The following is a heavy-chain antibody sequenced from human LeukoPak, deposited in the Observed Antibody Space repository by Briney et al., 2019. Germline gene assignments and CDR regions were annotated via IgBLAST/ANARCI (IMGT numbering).Heavy chain of an antibody. CDR1: GAFISGTAYY. CDR3: AKSGGYGLIDY. D-gene: IGHD1-26*01. Sequence: SETLSLTCTVSGAFISGTAYYWGWVRQPPRKGLEWIGNIYYSGSTYYNASLQSRVTISIDTSKNQFSLRLSSVTAADTAMYFCAKSGGYGLIDYWGQGTLVTVSS. V-gene: IGHV4-39*01. J-gene: IGHJ4*02. CDR2: IYYSGST.